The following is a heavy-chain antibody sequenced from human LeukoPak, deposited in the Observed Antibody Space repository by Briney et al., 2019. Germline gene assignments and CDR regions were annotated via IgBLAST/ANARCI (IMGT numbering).Heavy chain of an antibody. Sequence: PSETLSLTCTVSGGSISSYYWSWIRQPPGKGLEWIGYIYSSGSTNYNPSLRSRVTISVDTSKNQFSLELSSVTAADTAVYYCATSGRYNWNLLDYWGQGALVTVSS. CDR3: ATSGRYNWNLLDY. D-gene: IGHD1-7*01. V-gene: IGHV4-59*08. J-gene: IGHJ4*02. CDR1: GGSISSYY. CDR2: IYSSGST.